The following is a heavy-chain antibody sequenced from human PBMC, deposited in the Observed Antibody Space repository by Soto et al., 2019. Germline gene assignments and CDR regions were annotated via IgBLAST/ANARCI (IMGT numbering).Heavy chain of an antibody. CDR3: ARPHGYYYYGMDV. D-gene: IGHD4-17*01. J-gene: IGHJ6*02. CDR1: GYSFTSYW. CDR2: IDPSDSYT. Sequence: GASQKIACKGSGYSFTSYWISRVRQMPGKGLEWMGRIDPSDSYTNYSPSFQGHVTISADKSISTAYLQWSSLKASDTAMYYCARPHGYYYYGMDVWGQGTTVTVSS. V-gene: IGHV5-10-1*01.